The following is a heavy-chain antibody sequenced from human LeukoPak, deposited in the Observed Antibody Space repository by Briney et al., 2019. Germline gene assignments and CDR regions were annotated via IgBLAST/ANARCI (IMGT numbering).Heavy chain of an antibody. D-gene: IGHD6-19*01. CDR2: IKTKTDGGTT. CDR1: GFTFSNAW. Sequence: PGGSLRLSCAASGFTFSNAWMSWVRQAPGKGLEWVGRIKTKTDGGTTDYAAPVKGRFTISRDDSKNTLYLQMNSLKTEDTAVYYCTTDLASSIAVAGIGGQGTLVTVSS. V-gene: IGHV3-15*01. CDR3: TTDLASSIAVAGI. J-gene: IGHJ4*02.